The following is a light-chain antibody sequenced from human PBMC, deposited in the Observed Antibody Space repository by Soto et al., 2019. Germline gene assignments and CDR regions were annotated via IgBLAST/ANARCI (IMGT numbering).Light chain of an antibody. V-gene: IGKV3-15*01. CDR1: QSVSTN. Sequence: EIEMTQSPATLPVSPGERATLSCRASQSVSTNLAWYQQKPGQAPRLLIYGASTRAPGFPARFTGSGSGTEFTLTIRSLQSEDFAVYHCQQYNNWLTFGGGTKVEIK. CDR3: QQYNNWLT. J-gene: IGKJ4*01. CDR2: GAS.